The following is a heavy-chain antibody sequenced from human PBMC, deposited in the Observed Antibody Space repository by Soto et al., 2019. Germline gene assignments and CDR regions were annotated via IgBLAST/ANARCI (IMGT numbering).Heavy chain of an antibody. J-gene: IGHJ4*02. CDR3: ARSPHYYDTSGYLDY. CDR1: GGTFSSYA. D-gene: IGHD3-22*01. Sequence: SVKVSCKASGGTFSSYAISWVRQAPGQGLEWMGGIIPIFGTANYAQKFQGRVTITADAATSTVYMELSSLRSEDAAVYYCARSPHYYDTSGYLDYWGQGTLVTVSS. CDR2: IIPIFGTA. V-gene: IGHV1-69*13.